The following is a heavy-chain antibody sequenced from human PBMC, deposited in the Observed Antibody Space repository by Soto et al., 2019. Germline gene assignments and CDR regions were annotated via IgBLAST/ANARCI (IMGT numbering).Heavy chain of an antibody. V-gene: IGHV3-23*01. D-gene: IGHD4-17*01. Sequence: EVHLLESGGGLVQPGGSLRLSCTASGFTFNNYAMTWVRQAPGRGLEGVSGITASGGRTYYGDSVKGRFTISRDNSKSTLYLQMNSLRADDTAVYYCAKDTRYADYVRWFDSWGQGTLVTVSS. CDR2: ITASGGRT. CDR1: GFTFNNYA. CDR3: AKDTRYADYVRWFDS. J-gene: IGHJ5*01.